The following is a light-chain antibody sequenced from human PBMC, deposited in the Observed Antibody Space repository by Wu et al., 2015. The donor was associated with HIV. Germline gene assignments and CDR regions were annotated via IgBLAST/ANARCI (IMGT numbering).Light chain of an antibody. V-gene: IGKV3-11*01. Sequence: EIVLTQSPATLSFSPGETATLSCRASQGVSGALAWYQKRPGQSPRLLIYDASNRATGIPARFTGGGSGTDYSLTISSLEPEDFAVYYCQQHANWPLTFGQGTRLEIK. CDR3: QQHANWPLT. CDR1: QGVSGA. CDR2: DAS. J-gene: IGKJ5*01.